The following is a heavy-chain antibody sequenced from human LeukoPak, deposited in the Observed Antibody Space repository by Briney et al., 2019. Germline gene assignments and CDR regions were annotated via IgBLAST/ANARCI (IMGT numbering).Heavy chain of an antibody. Sequence: GGPLRLSCAASGFPVSGNYMSWVRKAPGKGLEWVSLINSGGNTYYADSVKGRFTISRDNSKNMLYLQMNSLRAEDTAVYYYARGTGYLDEYFDYWGQGTLVTVSS. J-gene: IGHJ4*02. D-gene: IGHD3/OR15-3a*01. V-gene: IGHV3-53*01. CDR3: ARGTGYLDEYFDY. CDR1: GFPVSGNY. CDR2: INSGGNT.